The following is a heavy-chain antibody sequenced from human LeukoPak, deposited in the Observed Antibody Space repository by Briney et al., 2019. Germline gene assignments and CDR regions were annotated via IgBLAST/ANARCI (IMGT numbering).Heavy chain of an antibody. CDR2: TSYSGNT. CDR3: ARHTTSGWYQAVY. J-gene: IGHJ4*02. V-gene: IGHV4-59*01. CDR1: GGSISNYF. Sequence: SETLSLTCTVSGGSISNYFWSWIRQPPGKGLEWIGYTSYSGNTDHNPSLKSRVTISVDTSKNQFSLRLSSVTTADTAVYYCARHTTSGWYQAVYWGQGILVTVSS. D-gene: IGHD6-19*01.